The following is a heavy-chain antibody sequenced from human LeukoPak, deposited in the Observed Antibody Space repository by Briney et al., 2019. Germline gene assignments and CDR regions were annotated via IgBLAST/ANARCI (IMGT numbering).Heavy chain of an antibody. CDR3: ARAYYYDSSGYFDY. CDR1: GATFTIYA. J-gene: IGHJ4*02. Sequence: SVKVSCKASGATFTIYAISLVRQAHRQGLELMGGIIPIFGTANYAQKFQGRVTITADESTSTPYMELSSLRSEDTAGYYGARAYYYDSSGYFDYWGQGTLVTVSS. CDR2: IIPIFGTA. V-gene: IGHV1-69*13. D-gene: IGHD3-22*01.